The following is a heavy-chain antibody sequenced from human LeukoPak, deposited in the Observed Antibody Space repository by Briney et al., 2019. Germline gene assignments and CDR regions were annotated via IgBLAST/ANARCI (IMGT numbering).Heavy chain of an antibody. V-gene: IGHV3-23*01. D-gene: IGHD3-10*01. CDR1: GIKLSNYG. CDR2: VSGSDGST. J-gene: IGHJ1*01. CDR3: AKEWYYYGSGSYGDFQH. Sequence: GGSLRLSCVVSGIKLSNYGMSWVRQAPGKGLEWVSAVSGSDGSTYYADSVKGRFTISRDNSKNTLYLEMNSLRVEDTAVYYCAKEWYYYGSGSYGDFQHWGQGTLVTVSS.